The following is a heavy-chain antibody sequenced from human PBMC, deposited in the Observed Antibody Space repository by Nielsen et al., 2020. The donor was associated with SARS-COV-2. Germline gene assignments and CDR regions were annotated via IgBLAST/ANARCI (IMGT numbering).Heavy chain of an antibody. Sequence: SETLSLTCIVSGGSISNYYWSWIRQPPGKGLEWIGYVSYGGTTNYNPSLKSRVTISLDTSKNQFFLKLSSVIAADRAVYYCARVKRRRITMIVAVIDAFDIWGQGTMVTVSS. J-gene: IGHJ3*02. CDR3: ARVKRRRITMIVAVIDAFDI. V-gene: IGHV4-59*01. CDR2: VSYGGTT. D-gene: IGHD3-22*01. CDR1: GGSISNYY.